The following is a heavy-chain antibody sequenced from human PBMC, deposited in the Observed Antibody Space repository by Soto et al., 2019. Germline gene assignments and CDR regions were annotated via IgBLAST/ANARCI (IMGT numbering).Heavy chain of an antibody. CDR3: AMGSDGYS. Sequence: EVQLLESGGGLVQPGGSLRLSCAASGFTFSTYAMTWVRQAPGKGLEWVSSISGKSDNTYYTDSGRGRFTISRDNSRDTLYLQMNSLRAEDTAVYYCAMGSDGYSWGQGTLVTVSS. CDR2: ISGKSDNT. CDR1: GFTFSTYA. J-gene: IGHJ4*02. V-gene: IGHV3-23*01. D-gene: IGHD6-25*01.